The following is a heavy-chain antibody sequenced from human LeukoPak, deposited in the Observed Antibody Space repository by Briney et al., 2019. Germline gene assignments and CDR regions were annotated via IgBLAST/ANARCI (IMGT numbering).Heavy chain of an antibody. CDR1: GFTFSSYA. CDR2: ISYDGSNK. CDR3: ARAVILTGENNWFDP. D-gene: IGHD3-9*01. J-gene: IGHJ5*02. Sequence: GGSLRLSCAASGFTFSSYAMHWVRQAPGKGLEWVAVISYDGSNKYYADSVKGRFTISRGNSKNTLYLQMNSLRAEDTAVYYCARAVILTGENNWFDPWGQGTLVTVSS. V-gene: IGHV3-30*04.